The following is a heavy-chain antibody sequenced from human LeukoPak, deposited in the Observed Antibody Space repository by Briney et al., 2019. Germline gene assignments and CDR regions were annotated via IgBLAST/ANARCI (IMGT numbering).Heavy chain of an antibody. CDR3: ARALPSSYYYFDY. CDR1: GSTFSSYS. CDR2: ISSSSSYI. Sequence: GGSLRLSCAASGSTFSSYSMNWVRQAPGKGLEWVSSISSSSSYIYYADSVKGRFTISRDNAKNSLYLQMNSLRAEDTAVYYCARALPSSYYYFDYWGQGTLVTVSS. J-gene: IGHJ4*02. D-gene: IGHD6-13*01. V-gene: IGHV3-21*01.